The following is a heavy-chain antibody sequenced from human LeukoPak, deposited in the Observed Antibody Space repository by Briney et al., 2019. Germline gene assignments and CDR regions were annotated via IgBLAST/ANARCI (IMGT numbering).Heavy chain of an antibody. Sequence: ASVTVSCTASGYTFTGYDINWVRQATGQGLEWMGWMNPNSGNTGYAQKFQGRVTMTRNTSISTAYMELSSLRSEDTAVYYCARGRRIVVVTADGMDVWGQGTTVTDSS. CDR3: ARGRRIVVVTADGMDV. V-gene: IGHV1-8*01. J-gene: IGHJ6*02. CDR1: GYTFTGYD. CDR2: MNPNSGNT. D-gene: IGHD2-21*02.